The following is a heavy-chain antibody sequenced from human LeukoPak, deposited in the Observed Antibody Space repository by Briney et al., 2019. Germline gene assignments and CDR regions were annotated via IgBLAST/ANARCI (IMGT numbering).Heavy chain of an antibody. Sequence: GGSLRLSCAASGFTVSRNYVSWVRQAPGKGLEWVSVIYSGGRTYYADSVKGRFTISRDNAKNSLYLQMNSLRAEDTAVYYCATAGSGYEDGFDYWGQGTLVTVSS. CDR3: ATAGSGYEDGFDY. V-gene: IGHV3-66*01. CDR2: IYSGGRT. D-gene: IGHD5-12*01. CDR1: GFTVSRNY. J-gene: IGHJ4*02.